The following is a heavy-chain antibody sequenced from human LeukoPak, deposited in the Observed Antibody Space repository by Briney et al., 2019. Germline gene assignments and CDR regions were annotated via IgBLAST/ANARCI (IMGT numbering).Heavy chain of an antibody. CDR2: INHSGST. Sequence: SETLSLTCAVYGGSFSGYYWNWIRQPPGKGLEWIGEINHSGSTNYNPSLKSRVTMSVDTSKNQFSLKLSSVTAADTAVYYCARVDSGSLDYWDRGTLVIVSS. CDR1: GGSFSGYY. D-gene: IGHD3-10*01. V-gene: IGHV4-34*01. J-gene: IGHJ4*01. CDR3: ARVDSGSLDY.